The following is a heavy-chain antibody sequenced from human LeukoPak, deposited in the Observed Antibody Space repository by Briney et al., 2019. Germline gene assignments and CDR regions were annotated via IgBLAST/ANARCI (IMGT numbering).Heavy chain of an antibody. J-gene: IGHJ5*02. Sequence: GGSLRLSCAASGFTFSSYWMHWVRQAPGKGLEWVSGISWNSGSIGYADSVKGRFTISRDNAKNSLYLQMNSLRAEDTALYYCARGGSGSWGQGTLVTVSS. D-gene: IGHD3-10*01. CDR1: GFTFSSYW. CDR2: ISWNSGSI. V-gene: IGHV3-9*01. CDR3: ARGGSGS.